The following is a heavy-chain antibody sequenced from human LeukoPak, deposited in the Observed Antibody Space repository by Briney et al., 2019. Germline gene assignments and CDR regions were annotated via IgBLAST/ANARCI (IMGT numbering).Heavy chain of an antibody. V-gene: IGHV4-39*01. CDR2: IYYSGST. D-gene: IGHD3-16*02. CDR1: GGSISSSSYY. J-gene: IGHJ4*02. CDR3: ARGAPAPDYVWGSYRYEFDY. Sequence: SETLSLTCTASGGSISSSSYYWGWIRQPPGKGLEWLGSIYYSGSTYYNPSLKSRVTISVDTSKNQFSLKLSSVTAADTAVYYCARGAPAPDYVWGSYRYEFDYWGQGTLVTVSS.